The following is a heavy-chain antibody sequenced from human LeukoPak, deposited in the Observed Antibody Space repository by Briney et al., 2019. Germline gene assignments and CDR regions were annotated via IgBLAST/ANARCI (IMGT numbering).Heavy chain of an antibody. J-gene: IGHJ4*02. CDR3: ARNHRGSGYYLGDY. D-gene: IGHD3-22*01. CDR2: MNPNSGNT. Sequence: GASVKVSCKASGYTFTSYDINWVRQATGQGLEWMGWMNPNSGNTGYAQKFQGRVTMTRNTSISTAYMELSSLRSEDTAVYYCARNHRGSGYYLGDYWGQGTLVTVSS. V-gene: IGHV1-8*01. CDR1: GYTFTSYD.